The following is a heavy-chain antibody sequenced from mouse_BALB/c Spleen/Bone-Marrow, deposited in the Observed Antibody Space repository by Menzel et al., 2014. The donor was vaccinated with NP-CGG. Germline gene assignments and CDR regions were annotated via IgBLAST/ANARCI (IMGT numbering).Heavy chain of an antibody. CDR1: GYAFSSSW. V-gene: IGHV1-82*01. CDR2: IYPGDGDT. J-gene: IGHJ1*01. D-gene: IGHD2-2*01. Sequence: QVQLKQSGPELVKPGASLKISCKASGYAFSSSWMNWVKQRPGQGLEWIGRIYPGDGDTNYNGKFKGKATLTADKSSSTAYMQLSSLTSVDSAVYFCARRRGYDRYFDVWGAGTTVTVSS. CDR3: ARRRGYDRYFDV.